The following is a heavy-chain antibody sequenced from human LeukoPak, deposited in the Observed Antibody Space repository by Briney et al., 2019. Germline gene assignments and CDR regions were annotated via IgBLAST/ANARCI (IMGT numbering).Heavy chain of an antibody. Sequence: SVKVSCKTSGGTFSRFPISWVRQAPGQGLEWMGGIVPIFGAASHAQKFRGRVTITADESTGTAYMELRSLRSEDTAVYYCARGGDTAVVRNYYYMDVWGKGTTVT. CDR1: GGTFSRFP. CDR2: IVPIFGAA. CDR3: ARGGDTAVVRNYYYMDV. J-gene: IGHJ6*03. D-gene: IGHD5-18*01. V-gene: IGHV1-69*13.